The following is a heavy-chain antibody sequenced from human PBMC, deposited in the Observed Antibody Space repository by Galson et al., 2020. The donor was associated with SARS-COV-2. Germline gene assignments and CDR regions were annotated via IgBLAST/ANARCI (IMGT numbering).Heavy chain of an antibody. CDR3: AIADVGYYYYGMDV. J-gene: IGHJ6*02. CDR2: ISYDGSNK. Sequence: PGGSLRLSCAASGFTFSSYWMSWVRQAPGKGLEWVAVISYDGSNKYYADSVKGRFTISRDNSKNTLYLQMNSLRAEDTAVYYCAIADVGYYYYGMDVWGQGTTVTVSS. V-gene: IGHV3-30*03. CDR1: GFTFSSYW.